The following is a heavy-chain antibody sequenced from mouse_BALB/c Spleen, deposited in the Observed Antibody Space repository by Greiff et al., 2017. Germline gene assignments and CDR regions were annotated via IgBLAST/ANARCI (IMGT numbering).Heavy chain of an antibody. D-gene: IGHD3-3*01. CDR1: GFTFSSFG. CDR3: ARRDRTWFAY. CDR2: ISSGSSTI. V-gene: IGHV5-17*02. Sequence: EVQGVESGGGLVQPGGSRKLSCAASGFTFSSFGMHWVRQAPEKGLEWVAYISSGSSTIYYADTVKGRFTISRDNPKNTLFLQMTSLRSEDTAMYYCARRDRTWFAYWGQGTLVTVSA. J-gene: IGHJ3*01.